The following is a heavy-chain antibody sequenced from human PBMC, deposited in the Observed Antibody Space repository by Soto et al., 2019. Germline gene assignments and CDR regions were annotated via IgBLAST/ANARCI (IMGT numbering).Heavy chain of an antibody. Sequence: QVQLVESGGGVVQPGRSLRLSCAASGFTFSSYAMHWVRQAPGKGLEWVAVISYDGSNKYYADSVKGRFTISRDNSKNTLYLQMNSLTAEDTAVYYCARVISGWNAFDIWGQGTMVTVSS. V-gene: IGHV3-30-3*01. D-gene: IGHD6-19*01. CDR3: ARVISGWNAFDI. CDR1: GFTFSSYA. J-gene: IGHJ3*02. CDR2: ISYDGSNK.